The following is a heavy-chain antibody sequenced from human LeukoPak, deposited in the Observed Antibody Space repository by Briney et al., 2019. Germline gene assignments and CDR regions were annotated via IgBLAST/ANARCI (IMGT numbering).Heavy chain of an antibody. J-gene: IGHJ5*02. CDR3: ARGHKYCSSTSCYGGNWFDP. D-gene: IGHD2-2*01. CDR1: GGSFSGYY. CDR2: INHSGST. V-gene: IGHV4-34*01. Sequence: SETLSLTCAVYGGSFSGYYWSWNRQPPGKGLEWIGEINHSGSTNYNPSLKSRVTISVDTSKNQFSLKLSSVTAADTAVYYCARGHKYCSSTSCYGGNWFDPWGQGTLATVSS.